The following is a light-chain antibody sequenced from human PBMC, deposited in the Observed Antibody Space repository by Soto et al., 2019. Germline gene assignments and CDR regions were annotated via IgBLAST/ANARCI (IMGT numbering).Light chain of an antibody. V-gene: IGLV2-14*01. Sequence: QSVLTQPASVSGSPGQSITISCTGTSSDVGGYNSVSWYQQHPGKAPKLVIYDVGNRPSGVSDRFSGSKPGNTASLTISGLQAEDEAEYYCSSYTSSSTYVFGAGTKVTVL. CDR1: SSDVGGYNS. J-gene: IGLJ1*01. CDR2: DVG. CDR3: SSYTSSSTYV.